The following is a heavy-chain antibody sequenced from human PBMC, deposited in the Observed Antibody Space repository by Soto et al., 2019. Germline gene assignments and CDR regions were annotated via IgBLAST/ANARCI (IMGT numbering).Heavy chain of an antibody. J-gene: IGHJ4*02. V-gene: IGHV3-21*01. CDR2: ISSSSNYI. CDR1: GFTFSSYT. Sequence: EVQLVESGGGLVKPGGSLRLSCATSGFTFSSYTMNWVRQAPGKGLEWVSSISSSSNYIYYADSVKGRFTISRDNAKNSLSLQRNSLRAEDTAVYYCARSRGSCSSTTCHVADYWGQGTLVTVSS. D-gene: IGHD2-2*01. CDR3: ARSRGSCSSTTCHVADY.